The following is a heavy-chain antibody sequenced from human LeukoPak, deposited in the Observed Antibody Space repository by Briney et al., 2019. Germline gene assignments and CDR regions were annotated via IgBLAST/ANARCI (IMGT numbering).Heavy chain of an antibody. D-gene: IGHD2-15*01. J-gene: IGHJ4*02. CDR2: FSAYNGNT. Sequence: ASVKVSCKASGYTFTSYGISWGRQAPGQGLEWMGWFSAYNGNTNYAQKLQGRVTMTTDTSTRTAYMELRSLRSDDTAVYYCARVYCSGGSCYYFDYWGQGTLVTVSS. V-gene: IGHV1-18*01. CDR1: GYTFTSYG. CDR3: ARVYCSGGSCYYFDY.